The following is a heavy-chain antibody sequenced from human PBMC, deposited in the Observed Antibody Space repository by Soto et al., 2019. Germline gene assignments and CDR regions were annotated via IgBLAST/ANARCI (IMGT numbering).Heavy chain of an antibody. V-gene: IGHV4-59*01. D-gene: IGHD3-10*01. J-gene: IGHJ5*02. CDR2: IYYSGST. Sequence: SETLSLTCTVSGGSISNSYWTWVRQSPGKGLEWIGYIYYSGSTDYNPSLNSRVTISVDTSKNQFSLKLSSVIAANTAVYYCARVNYYFSGSYFQWFDPWGQGTLVTVSS. CDR3: ARVNYYFSGSYFQWFDP. CDR1: GGSISNSY.